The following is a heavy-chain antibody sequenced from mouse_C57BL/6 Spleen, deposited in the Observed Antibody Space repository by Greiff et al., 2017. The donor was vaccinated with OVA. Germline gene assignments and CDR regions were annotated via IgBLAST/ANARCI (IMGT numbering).Heavy chain of an antibody. CDR3: ARMRYGYFDV. CDR2: ISSGSSTI. V-gene: IGHV5-17*01. CDR1: GFTFSDYG. Sequence: EVKLVESGGGLVKPGGSLKLSCAASGFTFSDYGMHWVCQAPEKGLEWVAYISSGSSTIYYADTVKGRFTISRDNAKNTLFLQMTSLRSEDTAMYYCARMRYGYFDVWGTGTTVTVSS. J-gene: IGHJ1*03.